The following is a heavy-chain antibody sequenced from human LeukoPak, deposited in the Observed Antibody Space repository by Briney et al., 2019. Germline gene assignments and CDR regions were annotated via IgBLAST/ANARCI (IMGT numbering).Heavy chain of an antibody. CDR3: ARDKAVAGGMDV. CDR1: GYTFGSYG. D-gene: IGHD3-10*01. Sequence: ASVKVSCKASGYTFGSYGISWVRQAPGQGLEWMGWISAYNGNTNYRQKLQGRVTMSTDTSTSTAYMELRSLRSDDTAVYYCARDKAVAGGMDVWGQGTTVTVSS. V-gene: IGHV1-18*01. CDR2: ISAYNGNT. J-gene: IGHJ6*02.